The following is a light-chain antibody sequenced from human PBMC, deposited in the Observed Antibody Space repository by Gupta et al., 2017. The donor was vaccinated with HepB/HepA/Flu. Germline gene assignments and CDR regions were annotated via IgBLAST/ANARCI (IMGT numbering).Light chain of an antibody. CDR2: LNSDGSH. V-gene: IGLV4-69*01. CDR3: QTWGTGFVV. CDR1: SGHSNYA. J-gene: IGLJ3*02. Sequence: QLLLTQSPSASASLGASVKLTCTLSSGHSNYAIAWHQQKPNKGPRYLMKLNSDGSHTKGDGIPDRFSGSSSGAERSRTISSLQSEDDAEYYCQTWGTGFVVFGGGTNLTVL.